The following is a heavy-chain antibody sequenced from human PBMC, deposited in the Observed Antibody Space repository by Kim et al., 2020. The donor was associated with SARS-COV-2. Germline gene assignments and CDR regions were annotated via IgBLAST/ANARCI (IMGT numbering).Heavy chain of an antibody. CDR2: ISYDGSNK. Sequence: GGSLRLSCAASGFTFSSYAMHWVRQAPGKGLEWVADISYDGSNKYYADSVKGRFTISRDNSKNTLYLQMNSLRAEDTAVYYCARVQQLVENYYYYGMDVWGQGTPVTVSS. CDR1: GFTFSSYA. CDR3: ARVQQLVENYYYYGMDV. J-gene: IGHJ6*02. D-gene: IGHD6-13*01. V-gene: IGHV3-30*04.